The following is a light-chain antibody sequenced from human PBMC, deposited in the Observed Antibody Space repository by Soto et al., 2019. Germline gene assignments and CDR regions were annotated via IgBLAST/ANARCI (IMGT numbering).Light chain of an antibody. CDR1: QSIRTNY. J-gene: IGKJ1*01. Sequence: VVVAHSPSSLPQSPGERATLSCRASQSIRTNYLAWYQQKPGQTPRLLIYGVSSRATGIPDRFSGSGSGTDFTLTISRLEPEDFAVYYCQQYGGSRTFGQGTKV. CDR3: QQYGGSRT. CDR2: GVS. V-gene: IGKV3-20*01.